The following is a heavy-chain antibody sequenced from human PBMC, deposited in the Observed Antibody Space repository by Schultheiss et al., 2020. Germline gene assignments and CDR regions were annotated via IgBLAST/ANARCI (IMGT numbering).Heavy chain of an antibody. CDR2: IYGGGST. D-gene: IGHD4-23*01. CDR1: GFTVSSNY. V-gene: IGHV3-53*01. Sequence: GGSLRLSCAASGFTVSSNYMSWVRQAPGKGLEWVSIIYGGGSTYYADSVKGRFTISRDNSKNTLYLQMNSLKAEDTAVYYCARDGNSWGMDVWGQGTTGTVSS. CDR3: ARDGNSWGMDV. J-gene: IGHJ6*02.